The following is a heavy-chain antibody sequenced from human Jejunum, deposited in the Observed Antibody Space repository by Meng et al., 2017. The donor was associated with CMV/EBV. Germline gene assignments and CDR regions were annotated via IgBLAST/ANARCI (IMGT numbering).Heavy chain of an antibody. CDR3: TRDLVAATAPNN. CDR1: GVDFSTYA. V-gene: IGHV3-21*01. CDR2: IDATSTWI. J-gene: IGHJ4*02. Sequence: CAASGVDFSTYAMTWVRQAPGKGLEWVSTIDATSTWIYYADSVKGRFTISRDNAQNSLYLQMSSLRAEDTALYYCTRDLVAATAPNNWGQGTLVTVSS. D-gene: IGHD1-26*01.